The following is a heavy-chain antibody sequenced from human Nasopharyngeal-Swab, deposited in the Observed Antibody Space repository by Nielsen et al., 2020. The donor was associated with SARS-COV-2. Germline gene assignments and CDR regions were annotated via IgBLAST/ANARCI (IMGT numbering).Heavy chain of an antibody. Sequence: SETLSLTCTVSNGSINSYYWSWIRQPPGKGLEWIGYIYFSGSTSYNPSLKSRVTMSVDTSKNQFSLKLTSVTAADTAVYYCAGVALGSYLRGRGMDVWGQGTTVTVSS. J-gene: IGHJ6*02. V-gene: IGHV4-59*13. CDR3: AGVALGSYLRGRGMDV. CDR2: IYFSGST. CDR1: NGSINSYY. D-gene: IGHD3-16*02.